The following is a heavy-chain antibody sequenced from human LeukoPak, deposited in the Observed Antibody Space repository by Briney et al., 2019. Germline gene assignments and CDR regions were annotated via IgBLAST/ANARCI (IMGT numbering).Heavy chain of an antibody. CDR1: GFTFGSYG. D-gene: IGHD4-17*01. CDR3: AKERTDYALDY. CDR2: ISYDGSNK. J-gene: IGHJ4*02. Sequence: GRSLRLSCAASGFTFGSYGIHWVRQAPGKGLEWVAVISYDGSNKYYADSVKGRFTISRDNSKNTLYLQVNSLRAEDTAVYYRAKERTDYALDYWGQGTLVTVSS. V-gene: IGHV3-30*18.